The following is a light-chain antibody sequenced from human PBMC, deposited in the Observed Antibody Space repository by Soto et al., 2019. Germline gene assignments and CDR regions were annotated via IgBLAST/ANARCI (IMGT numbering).Light chain of an antibody. CDR2: STS. J-gene: IGLJ1*01. Sequence: VVTPEPSFSVSPGGTVTLTCGLSSGSVSTIYYTSWYQQTPGQAPRTLIYSTSTRSSGVPDRFSGSILGNKAALTITGAQADDESDYYCVLYMGSGISVFGTGTKLTV. CDR3: VLYMGSGISV. V-gene: IGLV8-61*01. CDR1: SGSVSTIYY.